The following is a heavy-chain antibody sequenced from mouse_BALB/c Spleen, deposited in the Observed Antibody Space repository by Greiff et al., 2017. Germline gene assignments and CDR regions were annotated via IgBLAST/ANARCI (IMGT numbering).Heavy chain of an antibody. V-gene: IGHV5-9-4*01. D-gene: IGHD1-1*01. CDR2: ISSGGSYP. J-gene: IGHJ4*01. CDR1: GFTFSSYA. Sequence: EVQGVESGGGLVKPGGSLKLSCAASGFTFSSYAMSWVRQSPEKRLEWVAEISSGGSYPYYPDTVTGRFTISRDNAKNTLYLEMSSLRSEDTAMYYCARDDGSSPMDYWGQGTSVTVSS. CDR3: ARDDGSSPMDY.